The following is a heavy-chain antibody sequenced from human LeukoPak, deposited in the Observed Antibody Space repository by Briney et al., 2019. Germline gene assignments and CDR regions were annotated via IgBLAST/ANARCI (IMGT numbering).Heavy chain of an antibody. D-gene: IGHD3-22*01. CDR2: IYTSGST. CDR3: ARDPHYYDSSGYYYLFDY. Sequence: SETLSLTCTVSGGSISSYYWSWIRQPAGKGLEWIGRIYTSGSTNYNPSLKSRVTMSVDTSKNQFSLKLSSVTAADTAVYYCARDPHYYDSSGYYYLFDYWGQGTLVTVSS. V-gene: IGHV4-4*07. CDR1: GGSISSYY. J-gene: IGHJ4*02.